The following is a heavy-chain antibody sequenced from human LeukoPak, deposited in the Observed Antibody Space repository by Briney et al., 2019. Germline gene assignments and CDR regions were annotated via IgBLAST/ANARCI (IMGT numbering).Heavy chain of an antibody. CDR2: ISAYNGNT. V-gene: IGHV1-18*04. J-gene: IGHJ4*02. D-gene: IGHD3-10*01. CDR1: GYTFTGYY. CDR3: ARGSNLPWFGESFDY. Sequence: ASVKVSCKTSGYTFTGYYIHWVRQAPGQGLEWMGWISAYNGNTNYAQKLQGRVTMTTDTSTSTAYMELRSLRSDDTAVYYCARGSNLPWFGESFDYWGQGTLVTVSS.